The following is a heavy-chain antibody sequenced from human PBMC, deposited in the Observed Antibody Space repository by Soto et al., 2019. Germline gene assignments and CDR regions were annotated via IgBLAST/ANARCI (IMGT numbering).Heavy chain of an antibody. D-gene: IGHD1-26*01. CDR2: ISGSGGST. J-gene: IGHJ4*02. CDR1: GFTFSSYA. CDR3: AKDLREWELPSRDY. Sequence: EVQLLESGGGSVQPGGSLRLSCAASGFTFSSYAMSWVRQAPGKGLEWVSAISGSGGSTYYADSVKGRFTISRDNSKNTLYLQMNSLRAEDTAVYYCAKDLREWELPSRDYWGQGTLVTVSS. V-gene: IGHV3-23*01.